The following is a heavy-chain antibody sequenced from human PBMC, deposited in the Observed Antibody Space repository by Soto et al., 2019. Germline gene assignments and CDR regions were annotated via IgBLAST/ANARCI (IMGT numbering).Heavy chain of an antibody. CDR3: ARGETVTFEY. Sequence: SETLSLTCAVYGGSFSGYYWSWIRQPPGKGLEWIGEINHSGSTNYNPSLKSRVTISVDTSKNQFSLKLSSVTAADTAVYYCARGETVTFEYWGQGTLVTVSS. CDR1: GGSFSGYY. V-gene: IGHV4-34*01. J-gene: IGHJ4*02. CDR2: INHSGST. D-gene: IGHD4-17*01.